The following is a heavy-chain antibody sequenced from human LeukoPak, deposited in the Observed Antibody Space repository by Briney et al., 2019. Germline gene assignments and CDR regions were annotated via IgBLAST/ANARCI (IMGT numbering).Heavy chain of an antibody. CDR1: GFSLGTSGMC. J-gene: IGHJ4*02. CDR3: ARAFPTVTTFDY. V-gene: IGHV2-70*11. Sequence: SGPALVKPTQTLTLTCTFSGFSLGTSGMCVSWIRQPPGKALEWLARIDWDDDKYYSTSLQTRLTISKDTSKNQVVLTMTNMDPVDTATYYCARAFPTVTTFDYWGQGTQVTVSS. CDR2: IDWDDDK. D-gene: IGHD4-17*01.